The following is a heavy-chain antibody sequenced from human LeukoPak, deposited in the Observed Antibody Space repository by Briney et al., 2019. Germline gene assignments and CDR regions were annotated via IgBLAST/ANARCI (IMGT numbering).Heavy chain of an antibody. V-gene: IGHV4-34*01. D-gene: IGHD3-22*01. CDR2: INHSGST. J-gene: IGHJ4*02. Sequence: PSETLSLTCAVYGGSFSGYYWSWIRQPPGKGLEWIEEINHSGSTNYNPSLKSRVTISVDTSKNQFSLKLSSVTAADTAVYYCARVKAVRWYYDSRGYRTGFDYWGQGTLVTVSS. CDR3: ARVKAVRWYYDSRGYRTGFDY. CDR1: GGSFSGYY.